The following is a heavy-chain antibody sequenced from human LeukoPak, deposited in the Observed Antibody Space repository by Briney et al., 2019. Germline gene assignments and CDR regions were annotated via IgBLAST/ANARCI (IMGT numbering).Heavy chain of an antibody. CDR3: ARDRSSYGDYAFDY. V-gene: IGHV1-2*02. D-gene: IGHD4-17*01. J-gene: IGHJ4*02. CDR1: GYTFTGYY. Sequence: GASVKVSCKASGYTFTGYYMHWVRQAPGQGLEWMGWINPNSGGTNYAQKFQGRVTMTRDTSISTAYMELSRLRSDDTPVYYCARDRSSYGDYAFDYWGQGTLVTVSS. CDR2: INPNSGGT.